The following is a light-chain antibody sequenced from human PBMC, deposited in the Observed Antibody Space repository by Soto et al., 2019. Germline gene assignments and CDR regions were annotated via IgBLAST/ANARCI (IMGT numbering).Light chain of an antibody. V-gene: IGKV1-5*03. CDR3: QQYNSYPWT. J-gene: IGKJ1*01. Sequence: DIQMTQSPSTLSASVGDRVTITCRASQSISSWLAWYQQKPGKAPKLLIYKASSLESGVPSRFSGSGSGTEFTLTISSLQPYDFATYYCQQYNSYPWTFGQGTKLDIK. CDR2: KAS. CDR1: QSISSW.